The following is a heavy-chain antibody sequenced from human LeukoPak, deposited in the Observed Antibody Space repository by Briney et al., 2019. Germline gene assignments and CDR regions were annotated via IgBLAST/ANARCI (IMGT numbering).Heavy chain of an antibody. V-gene: IGHV4-38-2*02. J-gene: IGHJ4*02. CDR1: GYSISSGYY. CDR3: ARYFDWHSPSYFDY. D-gene: IGHD3-9*01. Sequence: SETLSLTCTVSGYSISSGYYWGWIRQPPGKGLEWIGSIYYSGSTYYNPSLKSRVTISVDTSKNQFSLKLSSVTAADTAVYYCARYFDWHSPSYFDYWGQGTLVTVSS. CDR2: IYYSGST.